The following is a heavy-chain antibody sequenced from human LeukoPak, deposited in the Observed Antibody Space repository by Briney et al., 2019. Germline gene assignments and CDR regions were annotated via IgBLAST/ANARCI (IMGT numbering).Heavy chain of an antibody. CDR2: IYYSGST. J-gene: IGHJ4*02. CDR1: GGSISSYY. Sequence: KPSGTLSLTCTVSGGSISSYYWSWIRQPPGKGLEWIGYIYYSGSTNYNPSLKSRVTISVDTSKNQFSLKLSSVTAADTAVYYCARCRDGYNLVDYWGQGTLVTVSS. CDR3: ARCRDGYNLVDY. V-gene: IGHV4-59*08. D-gene: IGHD5-24*01.